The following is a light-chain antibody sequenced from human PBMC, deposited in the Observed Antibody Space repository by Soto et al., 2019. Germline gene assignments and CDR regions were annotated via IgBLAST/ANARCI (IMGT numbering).Light chain of an antibody. V-gene: IGLV2-11*01. Sequence: QSALTQPRSVSGSPGQSVTISCTGTSSDVGNYNYVSWYQQHPGKAPKVMIYDVNKWPSGVPDRFSGSKSGNTASLTISGLQAQDEADYYCCSYAGSYPGVFGGGTQLTVL. J-gene: IGLJ3*02. CDR3: CSYAGSYPGV. CDR1: SSDVGNYNY. CDR2: DVN.